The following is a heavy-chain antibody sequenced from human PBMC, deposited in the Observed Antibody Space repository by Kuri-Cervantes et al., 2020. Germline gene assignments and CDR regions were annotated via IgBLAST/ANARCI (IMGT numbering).Heavy chain of an antibody. V-gene: IGHV4-4*02. CDR3: AREDFDWLSTYSSSWQKIGGYVTPVYFDY. J-gene: IGHJ4*02. D-gene: IGHD3-9*01. Sequence: SETLSLTCVVSGDSISSSNWWTWVRQPPGKGLEWIGEIFHSGSTNQNPSLKSRVTISVDTSKNQFSLKLSSVTAADTAVYYCAREDFDWLSTYSSSWQKIGGYVTPVYFDYWGQGTLVTVSS. CDR2: IFHSGST. CDR1: GDSISSSNW.